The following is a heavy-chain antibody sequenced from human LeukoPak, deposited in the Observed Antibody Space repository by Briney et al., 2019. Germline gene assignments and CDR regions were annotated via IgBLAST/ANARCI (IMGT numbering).Heavy chain of an antibody. CDR1: GFPFSSYE. D-gene: IGHD2-2*01. J-gene: IGHJ4*02. Sequence: GGSLRLSCAASGFPFSSYEMNWVRQAPGKGLEWVSYIDISGSTIYYADSVKGRFTISRDNAKTSLYLQMNSLRAEDTAVYFCARDLGRGYCSSTSCYPGVDYWGQGTLVTVSS. CDR2: IDISGSTI. V-gene: IGHV3-48*03. CDR3: ARDLGRGYCSSTSCYPGVDY.